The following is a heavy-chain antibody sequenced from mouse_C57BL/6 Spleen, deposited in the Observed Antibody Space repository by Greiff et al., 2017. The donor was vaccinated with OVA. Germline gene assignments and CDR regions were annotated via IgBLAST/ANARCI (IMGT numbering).Heavy chain of an antibody. V-gene: IGHV1-53*01. CDR3: ARSTVPATVDWYFDV. D-gene: IGHD1-1*01. CDR1: GYTFTSYW. J-gene: IGHJ1*03. CDR2: INPSNGGT. Sequence: QVQLQQPGTELVKPGASVKLSCKASGYTFTSYWMHWVKQRPGQGLEWIGNINPSNGGTNYNEKFKSKATLTVDKSSSTAYMQLSSLTSEDSAVYYCARSTVPATVDWYFDVWGTGTTVTVSS.